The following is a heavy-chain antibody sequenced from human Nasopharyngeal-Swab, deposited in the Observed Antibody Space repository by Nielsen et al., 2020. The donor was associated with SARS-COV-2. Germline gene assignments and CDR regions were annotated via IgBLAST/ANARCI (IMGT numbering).Heavy chain of an antibody. J-gene: IGHJ4*02. V-gene: IGHV4-59*01. CDR1: GGSISSYY. CDR3: ARGAPMVATSTYDY. Sequence: SETLSLTCTVSGGSISSYYWSWIRRPPGKGLEWIGYIYYSGSTNYNPSLKSRVTISVDTSKNQFSLKLSSVTAADTAVYYCARGAPMVATSTYDYWGQGTLVTVSS. CDR2: IYYSGST. D-gene: IGHD4/OR15-4a*01.